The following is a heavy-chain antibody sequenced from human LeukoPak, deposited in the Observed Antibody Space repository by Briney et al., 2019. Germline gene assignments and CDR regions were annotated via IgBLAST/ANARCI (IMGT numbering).Heavy chain of an antibody. CDR1: GFNFANHA. Sequence: GGSLGLSCAASGFNFANHAMSWVRQTPGKGLEWVSAISGGGDITYYADSVTGRFTISRDNSKDTLYLQMNGLRAEDTAVYFCAKQSAGSAAWYSLHYDFWGQGTLVTVSS. CDR2: ISGGGDIT. J-gene: IGHJ4*02. CDR3: AKQSAGSAAWYSLHYDF. D-gene: IGHD6-13*01. V-gene: IGHV3-23*01.